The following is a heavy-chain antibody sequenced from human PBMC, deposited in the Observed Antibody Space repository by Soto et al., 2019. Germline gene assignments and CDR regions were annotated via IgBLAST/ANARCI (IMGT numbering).Heavy chain of an antibody. CDR3: AATDFPSPGGGP. Sequence: ASVKVSCKASGFSFLSFAVQWVRQTRGQRLEWIGSVVVATGNTVYSPKFQDRATITGDMSTNIAYMYLGSLTSEDTAIYYCAATDFPSPGGGPCGQGTLVTVSS. D-gene: IGHD3-3*01. V-gene: IGHV1-58*01. J-gene: IGHJ5*02. CDR1: GFSFLSFA. CDR2: VVVATGNT.